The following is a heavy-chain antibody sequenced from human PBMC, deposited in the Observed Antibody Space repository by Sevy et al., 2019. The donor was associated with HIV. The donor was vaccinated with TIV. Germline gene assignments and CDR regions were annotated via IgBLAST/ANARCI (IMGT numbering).Heavy chain of an antibody. CDR1: GGSISSYY. CDR3: ERLPSYDFWSGYYNSEYYYYGMDV. J-gene: IGHJ6*02. D-gene: IGHD3-3*01. Sequence: PETLSLTCTVSGGSISSYYWSWIRQPPGKGLEWIGYIYYSGSTNYNPSLKSRVTISVDTSKNQFSLKLSSVTAADTAVYYCERLPSYDFWSGYYNSEYYYYGMDVWGQGTTVTVSS. V-gene: IGHV4-59*01. CDR2: IYYSGST.